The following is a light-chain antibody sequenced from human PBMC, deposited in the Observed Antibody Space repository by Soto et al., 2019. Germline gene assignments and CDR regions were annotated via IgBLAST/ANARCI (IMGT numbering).Light chain of an antibody. CDR3: PSYVNYLSVWV. CDR1: SSNIGAGHD. Sequence: QPVLTQPPSVSGAPGQRITISCTGSSSNIGAGHDVSWYQQLPGTAPQLLIYGNNNRPSGVPDRFSGSKSGSSASLAITGLQAEDEADYYCPSYVNYLSVWVFGTGTKVTVL. J-gene: IGLJ1*01. CDR2: GNN. V-gene: IGLV1-40*01.